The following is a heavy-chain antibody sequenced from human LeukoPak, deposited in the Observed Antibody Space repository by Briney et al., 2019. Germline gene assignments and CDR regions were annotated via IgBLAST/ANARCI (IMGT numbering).Heavy chain of an antibody. CDR3: ARGPAQWLVTAFDI. V-gene: IGHV1-69*13. J-gene: IGHJ3*02. CDR1: GGTFSSYA. Sequence: GASVKVSCKASGGTFSSYAISWMRQAPGQGLEWMGGIIPIFGTANYAQKFQGRVTITADESTSTAYMELSSLRSEDTAVYYCARGPAQWLVTAFDIWGQGTMVTVSS. CDR2: IIPIFGTA. D-gene: IGHD6-19*01.